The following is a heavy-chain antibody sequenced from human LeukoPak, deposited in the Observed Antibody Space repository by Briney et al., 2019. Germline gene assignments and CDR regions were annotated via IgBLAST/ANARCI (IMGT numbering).Heavy chain of an antibody. V-gene: IGHV1-24*01. D-gene: IGHD3-10*01. CDR2: FDPEDGET. CDR1: GYTLTELS. CDR3: ARDLFSRRMNYYGSGSYFAY. J-gene: IGHJ4*02. Sequence: ASVKVSCKVSGYTLTELSMHWVRQAPGKGLEWMGGFDPEDGETIYAQKFQGRVTMTEDTSTDTAYMELSSLRSEDTAVYYCARDLFSRRMNYYGSGSYFAYWGQGTLVAVSS.